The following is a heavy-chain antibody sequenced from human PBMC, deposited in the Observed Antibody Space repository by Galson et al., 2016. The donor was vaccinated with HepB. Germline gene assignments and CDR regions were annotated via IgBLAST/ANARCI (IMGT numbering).Heavy chain of an antibody. J-gene: IGHJ1*01. CDR2: IYWDDYK. CDR1: GFSLTTDGVG. V-gene: IGHV2-5*02. D-gene: IGHD4-17*01. Sequence: PALVKPTQTLTLTCDFSGFSLTTDGVGVGWIRQPPGKALEWLALIYWDDYKSYIPPLESRLTITKDTYKNQVVLRMLNMDPVDTATYYCSHTIDDFGDWFQHWGRGTLVTVSS. CDR3: SHTIDDFGDWFQH.